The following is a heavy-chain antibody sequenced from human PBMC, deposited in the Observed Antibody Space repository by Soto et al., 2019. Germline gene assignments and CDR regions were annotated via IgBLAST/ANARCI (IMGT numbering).Heavy chain of an antibody. J-gene: IGHJ4*02. CDR3: ARDAVSDEAAVAPRRPHKKSYYFDY. V-gene: IGHV3-48*02. D-gene: IGHD6-13*01. CDR1: GFTFSSYS. Sequence: GGSLRLSCAASGFTFSSYSMNWVRQAPGKGLEWVSYISSSSSTIYYADSVKGRFTISRDNAKNSLYLQMNSLRDEDTAVYYCARDAVSDEAAVAPRRPHKKSYYFDYWGQGTLVTVSS. CDR2: ISSSSSTI.